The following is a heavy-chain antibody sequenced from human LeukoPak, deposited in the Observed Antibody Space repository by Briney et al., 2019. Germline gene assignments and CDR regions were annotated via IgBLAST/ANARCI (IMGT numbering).Heavy chain of an antibody. D-gene: IGHD2-2*01. J-gene: IGHJ4*02. CDR3: ARALAAAFDY. Sequence: SETLSLTCTLSGGSISSGGYYWSWIRDHPGKGLEWIGYIYYSGSTYYNPSLKSRVTISVDTSKNQFSLKLSSVTAADAAVYYGARALAAAFDYWGQGTLVTVSS. CDR2: IYYSGST. CDR1: GGSISSGGYY. V-gene: IGHV4-31*03.